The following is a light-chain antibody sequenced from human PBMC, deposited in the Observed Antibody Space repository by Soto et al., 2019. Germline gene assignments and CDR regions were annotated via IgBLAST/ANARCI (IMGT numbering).Light chain of an antibody. CDR1: QDFSCY. CDR2: APY. J-gene: IGKJ1*01. V-gene: IGKV1-8*01. Sequence: AIRMTQSPSSLQPSTGDRVTITCRASQDFSCYSAWYQQKQGKAPKLLIYAPYTLQSGVPSRFSGSGAGTDFTLTISYLQSEDFATYYCQHYYKYPRTFGQGTKVEIK. CDR3: QHYYKYPRT.